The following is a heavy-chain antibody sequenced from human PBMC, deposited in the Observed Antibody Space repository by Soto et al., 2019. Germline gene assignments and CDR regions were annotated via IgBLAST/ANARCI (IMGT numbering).Heavy chain of an antibody. CDR3: ARDVVRGDYYYGMDV. D-gene: IGHD3-10*01. CDR2: IYYSGST. CDR1: GGSISSGGYY. J-gene: IGHJ6*02. V-gene: IGHV4-31*03. Sequence: SETLSLTCTVSGGSISSGGYYWSWIRQHPGKGLEWIGYIYYSGSTYYNPSLKSRVTISVDTSKNQFSLKLSSVTAADTAVYYCARDVVRGDYYYGMDVWGQGTTVTVSS.